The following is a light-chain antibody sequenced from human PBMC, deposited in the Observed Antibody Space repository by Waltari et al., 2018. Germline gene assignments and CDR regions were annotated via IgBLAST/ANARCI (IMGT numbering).Light chain of an antibody. CDR2: EKN. Sequence: QSVLTQPPAVSGAPGQRVTISCTGSSSNIGAGHDVHWYQQLPGRAPKVLIYEKNKRPLGVPYRFSFSSSGTSASLAITGLQAEDEADYYCQSYDGSPKVSFGGGTKLTVL. V-gene: IGLV1-40*01. J-gene: IGLJ2*01. CDR1: SSNIGAGHD. CDR3: QSYDGSPKVS.